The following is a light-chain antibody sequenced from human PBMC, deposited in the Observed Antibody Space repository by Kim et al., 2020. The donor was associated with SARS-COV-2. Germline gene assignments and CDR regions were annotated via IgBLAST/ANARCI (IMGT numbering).Light chain of an antibody. CDR3: AAWDDSLNGHV. CDR1: SSNIGSNT. CDR2: SNN. V-gene: IGLV1-44*01. Sequence: GQRVTISCSGSSSNIGSNTVNWYQQLPGTAPKLLIYSNNQRPSGVPDRFSGSKSGTSASLAISGLQSEDEADYYYAAWDDSLNGHVFGTGTKVTVL. J-gene: IGLJ1*01.